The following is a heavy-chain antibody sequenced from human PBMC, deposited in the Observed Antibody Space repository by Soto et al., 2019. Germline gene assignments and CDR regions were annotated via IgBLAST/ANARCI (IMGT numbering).Heavy chain of an antibody. J-gene: IGHJ3*02. V-gene: IGHV1-69*13. Sequence: SVKVSCKASGGTFSSYAISWVRQAPGQGLEWMGGIIPIFGTANYAQKFQGRVTITADESTSTAYMELSSLRPEDTAVYYCARDKYCSSTSCYYAFDIWGQGTMVTVSS. CDR2: IIPIFGTA. D-gene: IGHD2-2*01. CDR1: GGTFSSYA. CDR3: ARDKYCSSTSCYYAFDI.